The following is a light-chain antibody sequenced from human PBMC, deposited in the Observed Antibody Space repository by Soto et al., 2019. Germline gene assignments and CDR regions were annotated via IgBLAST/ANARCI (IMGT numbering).Light chain of an antibody. CDR1: SSNIGANT. CDR3: AAWDDSLKGYV. J-gene: IGLJ1*01. CDR2: SHS. Sequence: QPVLTQPPSASGTPGQRVDFSCSGSSSNIGANTVNWYQQLPGAAPKLLIYSHSQRPSGVPDRFSGSKSGTSASLAISGLQSDDEADYYCAAWDDSLKGYVFGSGTKLTVL. V-gene: IGLV1-44*01.